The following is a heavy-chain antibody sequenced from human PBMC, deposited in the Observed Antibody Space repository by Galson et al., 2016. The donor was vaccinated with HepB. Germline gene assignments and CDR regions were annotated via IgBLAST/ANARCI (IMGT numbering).Heavy chain of an antibody. Sequence: CAISGDSVSSNSAAWNWIRQSPSRGLEWLGRTYYRSKWYNDYAVSVKSRITINPDTSKNQFSLQLNSVTPEDTAVYYCAREARILEWLLPVFDYWGQGTQVTVSS. V-gene: IGHV6-1*01. D-gene: IGHD3-3*01. J-gene: IGHJ4*02. CDR2: TYYRSKWYN. CDR3: AREARILEWLLPVFDY. CDR1: GDSVSSNSAA.